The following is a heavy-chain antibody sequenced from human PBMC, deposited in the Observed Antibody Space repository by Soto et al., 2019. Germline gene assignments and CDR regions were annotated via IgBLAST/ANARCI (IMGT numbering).Heavy chain of an antibody. J-gene: IGHJ3*01. CDR1: GYTFTSYG. V-gene: IGHV1-18*04. Sequence: ASVKVSCKASGYTFTSYGISWVRQAPGQGLAVMGWISAYNGNTNYAQTLQGSVTMTADTSTSTAYMELRSLRSDDTAVYYCARGPPAENALDLWGQGTMVTVSS. CDR2: ISAYNGNT. CDR3: ARGPPAENALDL.